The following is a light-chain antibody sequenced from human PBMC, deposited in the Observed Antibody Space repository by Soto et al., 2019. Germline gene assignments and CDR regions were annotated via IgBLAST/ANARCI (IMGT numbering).Light chain of an antibody. V-gene: IGLV1-44*01. J-gene: IGLJ3*02. Sequence: QSVLTQPPSASGTPGQRVTISCSGSRSNFGSNPVNWYQQLPGAAPKLLIYTNDQRPSRVPDRFSGSKSGTSASLAISGLQSEDEADYYCAAWDDSLSAWVFGVGTKVTVL. CDR1: RSNFGSNP. CDR3: AAWDDSLSAWV. CDR2: TND.